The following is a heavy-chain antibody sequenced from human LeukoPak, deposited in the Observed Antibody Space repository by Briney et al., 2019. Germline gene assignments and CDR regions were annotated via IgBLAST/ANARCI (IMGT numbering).Heavy chain of an antibody. J-gene: IGHJ4*02. V-gene: IGHV3-11*01. CDR2: ITNTGYTK. D-gene: IGHD5-18*01. Sequence: PGGSLRLSCAASGFIFSDYYMSWIRQAPGKGLEWISYITNTGYTKYYADSVKGRFSISRDNSYNSLFLQMNGLRAEDTAVYYCARWGYGFTRADYWGQGTLVSVSS. CDR3: ARWGYGFTRADY. CDR1: GFIFSDYY.